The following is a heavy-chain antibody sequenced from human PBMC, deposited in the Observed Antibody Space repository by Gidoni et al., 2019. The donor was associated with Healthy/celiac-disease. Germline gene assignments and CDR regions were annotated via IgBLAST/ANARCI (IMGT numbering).Heavy chain of an antibody. D-gene: IGHD3-22*01. V-gene: IGHV3-43*01. CDR1: GFTFDDYT. J-gene: IGHJ6*02. CDR3: AKDTNYYDSSGYYYYYYGMDV. Sequence: EVQLVESGGVVVQPGGSLRLSCAASGFTFDDYTMHWVRQAPGKGLEWVSLISWDGGSTYYADSVKGRFTISRDNSKNSLYLQMNSLRTEYTALYYCAKDTNYYDSSGYYYYYYGMDVWGQGTTVTVSS. CDR2: ISWDGGST.